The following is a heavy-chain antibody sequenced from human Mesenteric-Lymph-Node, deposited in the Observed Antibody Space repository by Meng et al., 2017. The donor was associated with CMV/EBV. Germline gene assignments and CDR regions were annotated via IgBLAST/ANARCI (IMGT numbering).Heavy chain of an antibody. D-gene: IGHD2-2*01. CDR1: GVTFSSYW. V-gene: IGHV3-74*01. CDR3: ARDSAPAK. J-gene: IGHJ4*02. CDR2: INSDGSST. Sequence: LRLSCAASGVTFSSYWMHWVRQAPGKGLVWVSGINSDGSSTSYADSVKGRFTISRDNAKNTLYLQMNSLRAEDTAVFHCARDSAPAKWGQGTLVTVSS.